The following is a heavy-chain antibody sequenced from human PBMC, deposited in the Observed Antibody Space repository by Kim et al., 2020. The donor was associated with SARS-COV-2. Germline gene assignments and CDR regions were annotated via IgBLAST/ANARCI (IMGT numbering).Heavy chain of an antibody. V-gene: IGHV3-33*01. Sequence: ADAVKGRFTISRDNSKNPLYLQMNSLRAEDTAVYDGAREGYYDSSGPFDYWGQGTLVTVSS. J-gene: IGHJ4*02. CDR3: AREGYYDSSGPFDY. D-gene: IGHD3-22*01.